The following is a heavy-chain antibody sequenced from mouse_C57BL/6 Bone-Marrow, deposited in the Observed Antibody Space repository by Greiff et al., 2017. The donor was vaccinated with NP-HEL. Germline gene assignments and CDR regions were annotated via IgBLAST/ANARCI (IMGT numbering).Heavy chain of an antibody. V-gene: IGHV1-76*01. CDR2: IYPGSGNT. CDR1: GYTFTDYY. Sequence: VQLQQSGAELVRPGASVKLSCKASGYTFTDYYINWVKQRPGQGLEWIARIYPGSGNTYYNEKFKGKATLTAEKSSSTAYMQLSSLTSEDSAVYFCARRYGSFPYWYFDVWGTGTTVTVSS. D-gene: IGHD1-1*01. J-gene: IGHJ1*03. CDR3: ARRYGSFPYWYFDV.